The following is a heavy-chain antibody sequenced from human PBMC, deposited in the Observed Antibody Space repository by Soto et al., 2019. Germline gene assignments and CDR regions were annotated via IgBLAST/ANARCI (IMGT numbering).Heavy chain of an antibody. Sequence: ASVKVSCKASGFTFTSSAMQWVRQARGQRLEWIGWIVVGSGNTNYAQKLQGRVTMTTDTSTSTAYMELRSLRSDDTAVYYCARSRTVFVSDYWGQGTLVTVSS. CDR3: ARSRTVFVSDY. D-gene: IGHD3-10*02. J-gene: IGHJ4*02. V-gene: IGHV1-58*02. CDR2: IVVGSGNT. CDR1: GFTFTSSA.